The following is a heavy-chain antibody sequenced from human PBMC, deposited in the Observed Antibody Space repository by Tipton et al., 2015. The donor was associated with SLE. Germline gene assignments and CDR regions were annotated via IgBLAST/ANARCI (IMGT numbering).Heavy chain of an antibody. CDR2: INHSGST. Sequence: TLSLTCAVYGGSFSGYYWSWIRQPPGKGLEWIREINHSGSTNYNPSLKSRVTISVDTSKNQFSLKLSSVTAADTAVYYCARVPAVVVPAAAGVFDYWGQGTLVTVSS. J-gene: IGHJ4*02. V-gene: IGHV4-34*01. CDR3: ARVPAVVVPAAAGVFDY. CDR1: GGSFSGYY. D-gene: IGHD2-2*01.